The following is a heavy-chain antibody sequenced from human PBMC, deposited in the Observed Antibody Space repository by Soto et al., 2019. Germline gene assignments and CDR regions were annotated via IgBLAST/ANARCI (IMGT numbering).Heavy chain of an antibody. V-gene: IGHV1-8*01. J-gene: IGHJ5*02. CDR3: ARDIGPALDWFGP. CDR1: GYTFTFYD. CDR2: MNPKSGQT. Sequence: ASVKVSCKASGYTFTFYDINWVRQASGQGLEWLGWMNPKSGQTGYAPKFQGRVTMTANTSISTAYMELTSLRSEDTAVYYCARDIGPALDWFGPWGQATLVTVSS. D-gene: IGHD5-18*01.